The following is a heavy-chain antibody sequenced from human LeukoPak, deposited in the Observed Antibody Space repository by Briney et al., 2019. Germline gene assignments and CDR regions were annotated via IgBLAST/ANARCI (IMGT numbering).Heavy chain of an antibody. J-gene: IGHJ3*02. CDR3: ARAPAMHAFDI. CDR2: ISSTSSTI. Sequence: GGSLRLSCAASGFTFRSYSMNWVRQAPGKGLEWVSYISSTSSTIYYADSVKGRLTISRDNAKNSLYLQMNSLRAEDTAVYYCARAPAMHAFDIWGQGTMVTVSS. CDR1: GFTFRSYS. V-gene: IGHV3-48*01.